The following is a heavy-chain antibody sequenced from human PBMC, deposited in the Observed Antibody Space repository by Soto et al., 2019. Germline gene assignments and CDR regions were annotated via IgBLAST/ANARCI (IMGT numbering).Heavy chain of an antibody. CDR1: GFTFSSYS. CDR3: ARVTGYPNEFDY. V-gene: IGHV3-21*01. D-gene: IGHD3-9*01. CDR2: ISSSSSYI. J-gene: IGHJ4*02. Sequence: LGGSLRLSCAASGFTFSSYSMNWVRQAPGKGLEWVSSISSSSSYIYYADSVKGRFTISGDNAKNSLYLQMNSLRAEDTAVYYCARVTGYPNEFDYWGQGTLVTVS.